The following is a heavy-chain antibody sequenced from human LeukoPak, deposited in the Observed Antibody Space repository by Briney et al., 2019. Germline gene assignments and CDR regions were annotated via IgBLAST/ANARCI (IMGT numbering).Heavy chain of an antibody. V-gene: IGHV4-61*02. Sequence: SQTLSLTCTVSGVSISSDSYYWSWIRQPAGKGLEWIGRFYTSGTTNYNPSLKSRVTISVDTSKNQFSLKLRSVTAADTALYFCARESPYNNSPGDSYSYMDVWGKGTTVTVSS. J-gene: IGHJ6*03. D-gene: IGHD6-6*01. CDR2: FYTSGTT. CDR3: ARESPYNNSPGDSYSYMDV. CDR1: GVSISSDSYY.